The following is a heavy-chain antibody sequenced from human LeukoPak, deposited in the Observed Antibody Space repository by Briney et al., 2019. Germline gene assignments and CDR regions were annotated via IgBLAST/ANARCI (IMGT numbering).Heavy chain of an antibody. CDR3: ARDQWDTIFGSAFDI. V-gene: IGHV3-30*02. Sequence: GGSLRLSCAASGFTFSSYGMHWVRQAPGKGLEWVAFIRYDGSNKYYADSVKGRFTISRDNSKNTLYLQMNSLRAEDTAVYYCARDQWDTIFGSAFDIWGQGTMVTVSS. CDR1: GFTFSSYG. D-gene: IGHD3-3*01. CDR2: IRYDGSNK. J-gene: IGHJ3*02.